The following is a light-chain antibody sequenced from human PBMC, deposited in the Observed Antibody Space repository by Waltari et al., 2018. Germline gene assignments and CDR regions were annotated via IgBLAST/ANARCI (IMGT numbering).Light chain of an antibody. V-gene: IGKV1-39*01. J-gene: IGKJ1*01. CDR1: QSIGYY. Sequence: DIQMTQCPSSLSASVGDRVTITCRASQSIGYYLNWFQQKPGKPPKVLIFAASGLQSGVPSRFSGSGSGTDFTLTITSPHPEDFATYYCQQSYSIPLTFGQGTKVEIK. CDR2: AAS. CDR3: QQSYSIPLT.